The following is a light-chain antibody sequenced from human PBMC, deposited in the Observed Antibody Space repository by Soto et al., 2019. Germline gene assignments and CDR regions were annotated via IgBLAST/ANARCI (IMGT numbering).Light chain of an antibody. CDR3: QQYNAWLLK. V-gene: IGKV3-15*01. CDR2: DAS. J-gene: IGKJ3*01. Sequence: EAVMTQSPATLSVSPGERPTLSCRASQSVSSNLAWYQQKPGQAPRLLIYDASTRATGIPARFSGSGSGTEFTLTISSLQSEDFAVSYWQQYNAWLLKFGPGTKVYIK. CDR1: QSVSSN.